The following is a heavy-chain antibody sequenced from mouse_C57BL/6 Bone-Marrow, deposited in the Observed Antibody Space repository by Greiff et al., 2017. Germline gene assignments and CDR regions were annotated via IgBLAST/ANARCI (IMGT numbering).Heavy chain of an antibody. D-gene: IGHD2-10*01. CDR3: AREGLRYFDV. V-gene: IGHV5-16*01. CDR2: INYDGSST. CDR1: GFTFSDYY. J-gene: IGHJ1*03. Sequence: EVQVVESEGGLVQPGSSMKLSCTASGFTFSDYYMAWVRQVPEKGLEWVANINYDGSSTYYLDSLKSRFIISRDNAKNILYLQMSSLKSEDTATYYCAREGLRYFDVWGTGTTVTVSS.